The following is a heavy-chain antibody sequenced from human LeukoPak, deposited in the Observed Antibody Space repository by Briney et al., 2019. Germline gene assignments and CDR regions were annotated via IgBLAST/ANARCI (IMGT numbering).Heavy chain of an antibody. D-gene: IGHD6-19*01. J-gene: IGHJ1*01. CDR3: ASPTGYSSGWDPEYFQH. CDR1: GFTFSSYE. V-gene: IGHV3-21*01. CDR2: ISSSSSYI. Sequence: GGSLRLSCAASGFTFSSYEMNWVRQAPGKGLEWVSSISSSSSYIYYADSVKGRFTISRDNAKNSLYLQMNSLRAEDTAVYYCASPTGYSSGWDPEYFQHWGQGTLVTVSS.